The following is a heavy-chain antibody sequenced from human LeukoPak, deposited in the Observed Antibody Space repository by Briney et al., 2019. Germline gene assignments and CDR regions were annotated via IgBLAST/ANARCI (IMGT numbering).Heavy chain of an antibody. CDR3: AKDPNTASDY. J-gene: IGHJ4*02. Sequence: QSGGSLRLSCAASGFTFSSYGMHWVRQAPGKGLEWVAVISYDGSNKYYADSMKGRFTISRDNSKNTLYLQMNSLRAEDTAVYYCAKDPNTASDYWGQGTLVTVSS. V-gene: IGHV3-30*18. CDR2: ISYDGSNK. CDR1: GFTFSSYG. D-gene: IGHD5-18*01.